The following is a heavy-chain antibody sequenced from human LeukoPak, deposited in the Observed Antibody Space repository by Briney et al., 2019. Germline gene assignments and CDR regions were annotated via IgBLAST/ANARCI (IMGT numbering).Heavy chain of an antibody. CDR1: GFTFSSYS. CDR2: INQDGDKK. CDR3: ARIGGSGSYYDY. V-gene: IGHV3-7*01. J-gene: IGHJ4*02. D-gene: IGHD3-10*01. Sequence: GGSLRLSCAASGFTFSSYSMNWVRQAPGKGLEWVANINQDGDKKYYVDSVKGRFTISRDHAKNSLYLQMNSLRAEDTAVYYCARIGGSGSYYDYWGQGTLVTVSS.